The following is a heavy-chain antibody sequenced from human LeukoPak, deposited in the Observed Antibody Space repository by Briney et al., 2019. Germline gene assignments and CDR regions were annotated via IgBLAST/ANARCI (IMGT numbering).Heavy chain of an antibody. D-gene: IGHD3-3*01. CDR2: ISGSGGST. J-gene: IGHJ4*02. CDR3: AKTTYYDFRSDYPEYYFDY. Sequence: GGSLRLSCAASGFTFSSYWMNWARQAPGKGLEWVSGISGSGGSTYYADSVKGRFTISRDNSKNTLYLQMNSLRAEDTAVYYCAKTTYYDFRSDYPEYYFDYWGQGTLVTVSS. V-gene: IGHV3-23*01. CDR1: GFTFSSYW.